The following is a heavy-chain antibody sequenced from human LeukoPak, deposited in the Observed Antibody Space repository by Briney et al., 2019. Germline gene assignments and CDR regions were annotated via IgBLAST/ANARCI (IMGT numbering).Heavy chain of an antibody. D-gene: IGHD6-13*01. CDR1: GFTFSCYA. J-gene: IGHJ4*02. CDR3: EITEYTSSWYSDN. V-gene: IGHV3-23*01. CDR2: ISGSGGST. Sequence: GGSLRLSCAAYGFTFSCYAMSWLRQAPGKGLEWFSAISGSGGSTYYADYVKGHFTISRDNSKNTLYIQMHSLRAEDTAVYYCEITEYTSSWYSDNWGQGTLVTVSS.